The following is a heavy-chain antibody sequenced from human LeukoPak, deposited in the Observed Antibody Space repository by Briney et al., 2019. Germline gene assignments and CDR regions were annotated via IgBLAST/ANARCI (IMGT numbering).Heavy chain of an antibody. CDR3: ARVRYCSSTSFSLRYFDY. CDR2: INGRGVTT. J-gene: IGHJ4*02. CDR1: GFSFFSFA. Sequence: PGGSLRLSCSASGFSFFSFAMSWVRQAPGRGLEWVSGINGRGVTTYYADSVKGQFTISRDNAKNMLYLQMNSLRADDTAVYYCARVRYCSSTSFSLRYFDYWGQGALVTVSS. D-gene: IGHD2-2*01. V-gene: IGHV3-23*01.